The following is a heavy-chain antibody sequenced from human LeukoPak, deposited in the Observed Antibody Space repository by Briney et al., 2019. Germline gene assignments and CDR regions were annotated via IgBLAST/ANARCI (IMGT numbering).Heavy chain of an antibody. CDR3: AKREYSYGLYYFDY. CDR2: ISGSGGST. CDR1: GFTFISYA. Sequence: GGSLRLSCAASGFTFISYAMSWVRQAPGKGLEWVSAISGSGGSTYYADSVKGRFTISRDNSKNTLYLQMNSLRAEDTAVYYCAKREYSYGLYYFDYWGQGTPVTVSS. V-gene: IGHV3-23*01. D-gene: IGHD5-18*01. J-gene: IGHJ4*02.